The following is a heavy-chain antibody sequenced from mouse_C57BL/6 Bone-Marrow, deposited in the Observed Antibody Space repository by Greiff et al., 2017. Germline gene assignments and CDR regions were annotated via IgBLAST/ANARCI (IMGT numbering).Heavy chain of an antibody. J-gene: IGHJ2*01. CDR3: ARYDYYSND. V-gene: IGHV1-61*01. CDR1: GYTFTSYW. Sequence: QLQLKQPGAELVRPGSSVKLSCKASGYTFTSYWMDWVKQRPGQGLEWIGNIYPSDSETHYNQKFKDKATLTVDKSSSTAYMQLSSLTSEDSAVYYCARYDYYSNDWGQGTTLTVSS. D-gene: IGHD2-5*01. CDR2: IYPSDSET.